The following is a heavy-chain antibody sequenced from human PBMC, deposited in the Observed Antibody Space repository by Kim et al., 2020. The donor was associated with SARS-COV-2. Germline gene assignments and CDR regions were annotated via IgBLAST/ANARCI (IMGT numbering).Heavy chain of an antibody. J-gene: IGHJ4*02. CDR1: GFTFSNYW. Sequence: GGSLRLSCAVSGFTFSNYWMTWVRQAPGKGLEWVANIKQDGSEKHYVDSVEGRFTISRDNARNSLFLQMNSLRAEDTAVYYCARDLGNSGNDYYFVYWGQGTLVTVSS. CDR3: ARDLGNSGNDYYFVY. V-gene: IGHV3-7*01. D-gene: IGHD3-16*01. CDR2: IKQDGSEK.